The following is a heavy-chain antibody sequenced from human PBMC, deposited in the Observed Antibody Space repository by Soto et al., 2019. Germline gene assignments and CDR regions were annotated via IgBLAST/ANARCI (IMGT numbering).Heavy chain of an antibody. Sequence: GASVKVSCQASGYTFTSYDINWVRQATGQGLEWMGWMNPNSGNTGYAQKFQGRVTMTRNTSISTAYMELSSLRSEDTAVYYCAREVSHRYCSGGSCHPQNYYYYGMDVWGQGTTVTVSS. V-gene: IGHV1-8*01. CDR1: GYTFTSYD. CDR2: MNPNSGNT. CDR3: AREVSHRYCSGGSCHPQNYYYYGMDV. D-gene: IGHD2-15*01. J-gene: IGHJ6*02.